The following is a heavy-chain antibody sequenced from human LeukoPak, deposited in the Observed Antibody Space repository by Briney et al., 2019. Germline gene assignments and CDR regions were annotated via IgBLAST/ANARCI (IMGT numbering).Heavy chain of an antibody. CDR3: ARWAYDSSSSEYYYYYMDV. CDR2: INHSGST. V-gene: IGHV4-34*01. Sequence: PSETLSLTCAVYGGSFSGYYWSWIRQPPGKGLEWIGEINHSGSTNYNPSLKGRVTISVDTSKNQFSLKLSSVTAADTAVYYCARWAYDSSSSEYYYYYMDVWGKGTTVTVSS. D-gene: IGHD6-6*01. CDR1: GGSFSGYY. J-gene: IGHJ6*03.